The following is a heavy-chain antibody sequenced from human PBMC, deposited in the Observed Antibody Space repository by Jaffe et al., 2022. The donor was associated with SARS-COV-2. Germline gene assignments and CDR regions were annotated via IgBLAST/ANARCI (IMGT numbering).Heavy chain of an antibody. D-gene: IGHD5-12*01. Sequence: EVQLVESGGGLVQPGRSLRLSCAASGFTFDDYAMHWVRQAPGKGLEWVSGISWNSGSIGYADSVKGRFTISRDNAKNSLYLQMNSLRAEDTALYYCAKGEVGWLQFTPLDYWGQGTLVTVSS. V-gene: IGHV3-9*01. CDR2: ISWNSGSI. CDR1: GFTFDDYA. CDR3: AKGEVGWLQFTPLDY. J-gene: IGHJ4*02.